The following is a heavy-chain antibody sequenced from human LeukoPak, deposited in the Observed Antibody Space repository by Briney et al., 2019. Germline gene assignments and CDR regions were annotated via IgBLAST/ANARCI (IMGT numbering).Heavy chain of an antibody. CDR1: GYSFTSYG. V-gene: IGHV1-2*02. CDR2: INPNSGGT. Sequence: ASVKVSCKASGYSFTSYGISWVRQAPGQGLEWMGWINPNSGGTNYAQKFQGRVTMTRDTSISTAYMELSRLRSDDTAVYYCARERQLGVYYYYYYMDVWGKGTTVTVSS. J-gene: IGHJ6*03. D-gene: IGHD6-13*01. CDR3: ARERQLGVYYYYYYMDV.